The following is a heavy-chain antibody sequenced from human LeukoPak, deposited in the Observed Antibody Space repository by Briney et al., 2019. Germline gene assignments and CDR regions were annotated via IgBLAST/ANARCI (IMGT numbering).Heavy chain of an antibody. CDR2: IGGRGGST. J-gene: IGHJ4*02. Sequence: GGSLRLSCAASGFTFSSHAMAWVRQAPGKGLEWVSAIGGRGGSTYYADSVKGRFTISRDNSKNTVYLQMNSLRAEDTAVYFCARDPGVVAFHYFDFWGQGTLVTVSS. D-gene: IGHD3-3*01. V-gene: IGHV3-23*01. CDR1: GFTFSSHA. CDR3: ARDPGVVAFHYFDF.